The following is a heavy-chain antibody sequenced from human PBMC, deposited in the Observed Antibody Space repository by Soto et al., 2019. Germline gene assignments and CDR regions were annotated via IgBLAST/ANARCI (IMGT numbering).Heavy chain of an antibody. V-gene: IGHV4-34*01. Sequence: QVQLQQWGAGLLQPSETLSLTGAVYGGSFSGYYWSWIRQPPGKALEWIGEINHSGSTNYNPSLKSRVTISVDTSKNQFSLKLSSVTAADTAVYYCAREEAGCSGGSYYDWFDPWGQGTLVTVSS. D-gene: IGHD2-15*01. CDR1: GGSFSGYY. CDR3: AREEAGCSGGSYYDWFDP. J-gene: IGHJ5*02. CDR2: INHSGST.